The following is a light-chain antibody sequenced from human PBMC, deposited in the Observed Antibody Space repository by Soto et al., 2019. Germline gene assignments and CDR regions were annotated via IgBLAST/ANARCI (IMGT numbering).Light chain of an antibody. J-gene: IGKJ1*01. V-gene: IGKV1-27*01. CDR1: QAIGIY. CDR2: AAS. Sequence: DIQMTQSPSSLSTSVGDRVTITCRVSQAIGIYLAWYQQKPGKVPKLLIYAASTLQSGVPSRFSGSGSVTGFTLTINSLQPEYVATYYCQKYSGAPPTFGHGTKVEIK. CDR3: QKYSGAPPT.